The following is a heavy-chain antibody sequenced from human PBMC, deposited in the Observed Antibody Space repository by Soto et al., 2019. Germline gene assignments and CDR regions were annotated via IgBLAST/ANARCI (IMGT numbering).Heavy chain of an antibody. CDR2: IGPNRGDT. J-gene: IGHJ4*02. D-gene: IGHD1-7*01. CDR1: GYTFTGYY. CDR3: GRGRSGELAVFY. V-gene: IGHV1-2*02. Sequence: QVQLVQSGAEVKKSGASVKVSCKASGYTFTGYYIHWVRQAPGQGLEWMGEIGPNRGDTKYAQKFQGRVTMTRDTSISTVYMELSNLSPDDTAVYYCGRGRSGELAVFYWGQGTLVTVYS.